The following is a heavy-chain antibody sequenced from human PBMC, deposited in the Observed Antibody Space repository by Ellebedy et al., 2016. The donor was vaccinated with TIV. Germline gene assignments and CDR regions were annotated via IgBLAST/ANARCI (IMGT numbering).Heavy chain of an antibody. Sequence: ASVKVSCXASGYTFTSYGISWVRQAPGQRLEWMGWINAGNGNTKYSQKFQGRVTITRDTSASTAYMELSSLRSEDTAVYYCASEWLRQGAFDYWGQGTLVTVSS. CDR1: GYTFTSYG. CDR2: INAGNGNT. J-gene: IGHJ4*02. CDR3: ASEWLRQGAFDY. D-gene: IGHD5-12*01. V-gene: IGHV1-3*01.